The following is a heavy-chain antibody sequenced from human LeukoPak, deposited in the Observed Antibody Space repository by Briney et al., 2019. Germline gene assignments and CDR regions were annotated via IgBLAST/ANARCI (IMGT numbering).Heavy chain of an antibody. CDR3: ARAVLRCFDY. D-gene: IGHD3-3*01. J-gene: IGHJ4*02. V-gene: IGHV3-48*01. Sequence: PGGSLRLSCAVSGFTFEDYGMNWVRPAPGKGLEWVSYISSSSSTIYYADSVKGRFTISRDNAKNSLYLQMNSLRAEDTAVYYCARAVLRCFDYWGQGTLVTVSS. CDR1: GFTFEDYG. CDR2: ISSSSSTI.